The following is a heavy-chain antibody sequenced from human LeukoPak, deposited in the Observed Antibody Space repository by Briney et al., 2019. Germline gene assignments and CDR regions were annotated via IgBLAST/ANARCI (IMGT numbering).Heavy chain of an antibody. J-gene: IGHJ6*02. CDR2: IYSGGST. Sequence: GGSLRLSCAASGFTVSSNCMSWVRQAPGKGLEWVSVIYSGGSTYYADSVKGRFTISRDNSKNTLYLQMNSLRAEDTAVYYCARDRYDYGMDVWGQGTTVTVSS. V-gene: IGHV3-53*01. D-gene: IGHD3-16*01. CDR3: ARDRYDYGMDV. CDR1: GFTVSSNC.